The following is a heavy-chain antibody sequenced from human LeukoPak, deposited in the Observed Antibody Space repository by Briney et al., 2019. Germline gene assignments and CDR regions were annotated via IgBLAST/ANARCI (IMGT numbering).Heavy chain of an antibody. CDR3: SRADSWSFNS. CDR2: VRKKASGEAT. Sequence: QPGGSLRLSCATSGFNFGDYAMTWVRQAPGKGLEWVGIVRKKASGEATAYAASVKGRFTISRDDSNSIAYLQMNSLQTEDTAMYYCSRADSWSFNSWGQGTLVTVSS. D-gene: IGHD2-15*01. V-gene: IGHV3-49*04. J-gene: IGHJ4*02. CDR1: GFNFGDYA.